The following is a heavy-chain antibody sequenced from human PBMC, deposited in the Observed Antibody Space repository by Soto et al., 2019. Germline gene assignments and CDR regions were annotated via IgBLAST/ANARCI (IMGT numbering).Heavy chain of an antibody. Sequence: ASVKVSCKASGYTFTGYYMHWVRQAPGQGLEWMGWINPNSGGTNYAQKFQGWVTMTRDTSISTAYMELSRLRSDDTAVYYCAREGGAYCSSTRCHIRVRPFDIWGQGTMVTVSS. D-gene: IGHD2-2*02. J-gene: IGHJ3*02. CDR1: GYTFTGYY. CDR3: AREGGAYCSSTRCHIRVRPFDI. V-gene: IGHV1-2*04. CDR2: INPNSGGT.